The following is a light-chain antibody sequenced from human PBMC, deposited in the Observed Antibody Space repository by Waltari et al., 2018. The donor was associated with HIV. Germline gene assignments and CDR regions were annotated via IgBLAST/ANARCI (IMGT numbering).Light chain of an antibody. CDR3: AAWDDSLDGFV. CDR1: SSNIGSNT. V-gene: IGLV1-44*01. J-gene: IGLJ1*01. Sequence: QSVLTQPPSASGTPGQRVTISCSGSSSNIGSNTVNWSQQVPGTAPKLLIYSNDQRPSGVPDRFSGSKSGTSASLAISGLQSEDEADYYCAAWDDSLDGFVFGTGTKVTVL. CDR2: SND.